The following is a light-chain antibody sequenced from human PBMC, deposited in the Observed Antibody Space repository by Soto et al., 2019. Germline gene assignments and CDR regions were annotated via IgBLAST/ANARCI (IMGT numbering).Light chain of an antibody. CDR3: QQYGISWT. CDR1: QSVSSSY. V-gene: IGKV3-20*01. CDR2: GAS. J-gene: IGKJ1*01. Sequence: EIVMTQSPATLSVTPGERATLSCRASQSVSSSYLAWYQHKPGQAPRLLIYGASSRATGIPDRFSGSGSGTDFTLTISRLEPEDFAVYYCQQYGISWTFGQGTKVDIK.